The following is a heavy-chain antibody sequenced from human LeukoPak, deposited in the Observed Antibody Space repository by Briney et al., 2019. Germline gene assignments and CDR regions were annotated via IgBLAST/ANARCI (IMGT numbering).Heavy chain of an antibody. CDR3: ARGGYYTLEYYYYMDV. D-gene: IGHD3-3*01. V-gene: IGHV4-59*01. Sequence: SETLSLTCNISGGSISSYYWSWIRQPPGKGLEWIGYIYYSGGTNYNPSLESRVTILVDTSKNQFSLGLSAVTAADTAVYYCARGGYYTLEYYYYMDVWGKGTTVTVSS. CDR2: IYYSGGT. J-gene: IGHJ6*03. CDR1: GGSISSYY.